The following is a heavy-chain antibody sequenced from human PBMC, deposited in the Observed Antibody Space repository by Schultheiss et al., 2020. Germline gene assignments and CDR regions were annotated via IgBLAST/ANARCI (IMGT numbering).Heavy chain of an antibody. CDR2: ISYDGSNK. J-gene: IGHJ6*02. CDR1: GFTFSSYW. CDR3: ARVSKGFGELYWSYYYGMDV. V-gene: IGHV3-30-3*01. D-gene: IGHD3-10*01. Sequence: GESLKISCAASGFTFSSYWMSWVRQAPGKGLEWVAVISYDGSNKYYADSVKGRFTISRDNAKNSLYLQMNSLRAEDTAVYYCARVSKGFGELYWSYYYGMDVWGQGTTVTVSS.